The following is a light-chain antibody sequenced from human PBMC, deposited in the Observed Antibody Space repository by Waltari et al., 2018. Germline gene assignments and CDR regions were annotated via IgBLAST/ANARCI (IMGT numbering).Light chain of an antibody. CDR2: AAS. CDR3: QQYYSYPRT. Sequence: AIRMTQSPSSFSASTGDRVTITCRASQGISSYLAWYQQKPGKAPKLLIYAASTLQSGVPSRFSGSGSGIDFTLTISCLQSEDFATYYCQQYYSYPRTFGGGTKVEIK. J-gene: IGKJ4*01. CDR1: QGISSY. V-gene: IGKV1-8*01.